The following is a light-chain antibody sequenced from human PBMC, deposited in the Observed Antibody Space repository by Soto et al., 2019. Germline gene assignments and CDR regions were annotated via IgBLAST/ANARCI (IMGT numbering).Light chain of an antibody. CDR1: QSVSGW. CDR3: QQYESYPLT. V-gene: IGKV1-5*03. J-gene: IGKJ4*01. Sequence: DIQMTQSPPTLSASVGDSVTMTCRASQSVSGWLAWYRQKPGKAPELLIYSASTLATGVPSRFSDSGSGTEFTLTVSSLQPDDFATYYCQQYESYPLTVGEGTKIDIK. CDR2: SAS.